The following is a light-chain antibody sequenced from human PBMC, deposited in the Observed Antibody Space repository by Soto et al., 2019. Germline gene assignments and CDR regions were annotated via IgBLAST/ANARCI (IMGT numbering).Light chain of an antibody. J-gene: IGLJ3*02. CDR2: LEGSGSY. V-gene: IGLV4-60*03. CDR3: ETWDSNTPWV. CDR1: SGHSSYI. Sequence: QPVLTQSSSASASLGSSVKLTCTLSSGHSSYIIAWHHQQPGKAPRYLMKLEGSGSYNKGSGVPDRFSGSSSGADRYLTISNLQSEDEADYYCETWDSNTPWVFGGGTKLTVL.